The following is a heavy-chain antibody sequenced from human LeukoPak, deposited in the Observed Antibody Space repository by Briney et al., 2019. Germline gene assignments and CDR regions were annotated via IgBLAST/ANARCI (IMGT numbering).Heavy chain of an antibody. CDR1: GGSISSGDYY. Sequence: SQTLSLICTVSGGSISSGDYYWNWIRQPPGKGLEWIGYIHYSGSTFYNLSLKSRVTISVDRSKNQFSLELTSVTAADTAVYYCARGELFHDYWGQGTLVTVSS. CDR3: ARGELFHDY. V-gene: IGHV4-30-4*01. J-gene: IGHJ4*02. D-gene: IGHD3-10*01. CDR2: IHYSGST.